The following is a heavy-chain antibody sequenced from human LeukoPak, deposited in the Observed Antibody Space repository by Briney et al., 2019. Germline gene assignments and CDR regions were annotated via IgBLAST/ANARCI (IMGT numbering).Heavy chain of an antibody. V-gene: IGHV5-51*01. Sequence: GESLKISCKGSGNTFTSNWIGWVRQMPGKGLERMGIIYPGDSDTRYSPSFQGQVTISADKSISTAYLQWSSLKASDTAMYYCARRWSSSRIDAFDIWGQGTMVTVSS. CDR1: GNTFTSNW. CDR3: ARRWSSSRIDAFDI. CDR2: IYPGDSDT. D-gene: IGHD6-13*01. J-gene: IGHJ3*02.